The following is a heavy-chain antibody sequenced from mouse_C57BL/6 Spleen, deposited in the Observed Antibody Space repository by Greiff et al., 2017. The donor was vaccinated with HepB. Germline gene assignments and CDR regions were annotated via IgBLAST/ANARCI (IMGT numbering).Heavy chain of an antibody. Sequence: QVQLQQPGAELVKPGASVKMSCKASGYTFTSYWITWVKQRPGQGLEWIGDIYPGSGSTNYNAKFKSKATLTVDTSSSTAYMQLSSLTSEDSAVYYCAGSFITTVAFDYWGQGTTLTVSS. CDR3: AGSFITTVAFDY. CDR1: GYTFTSYW. D-gene: IGHD1-1*01. J-gene: IGHJ2*01. V-gene: IGHV1-55*01. CDR2: IYPGSGST.